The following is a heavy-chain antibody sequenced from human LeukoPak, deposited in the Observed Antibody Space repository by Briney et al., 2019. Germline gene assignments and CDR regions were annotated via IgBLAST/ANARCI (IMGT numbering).Heavy chain of an antibody. V-gene: IGHV4-31*03. CDR3: ARVMVTMVRGVIIFGWFDP. CDR2: IYYSGST. CDR1: GGSISSGGYY. Sequence: TLSLTCTVSGGSISSGGYYWSWIRQHPGKGLEWIGYIYYSGSTYYNPSLKSRVTISVDTSKNQFSLKLSSVTAADTAVYYCARVMVTMVRGVIIFGWFDPWGQGTLVTVSS. J-gene: IGHJ5*02. D-gene: IGHD3-10*01.